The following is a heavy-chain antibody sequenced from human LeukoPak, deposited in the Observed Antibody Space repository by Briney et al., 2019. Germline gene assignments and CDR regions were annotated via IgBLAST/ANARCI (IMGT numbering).Heavy chain of an antibody. V-gene: IGHV3-33*06. CDR2: IWNDGSNK. D-gene: IGHD6-13*01. CDR1: GFTLSTYG. Sequence: PGGSLRRSCAASGFTLSTYGMYWVRQAPGEGLEWVAVIWNDGSNKHYADSVKGRFTISRDNSKNTLDLQMNSLRAEDTAVYYCAKDLSSSWFEGLDNWGQGTLVTVSS. CDR3: AKDLSSSWFEGLDN. J-gene: IGHJ4*02.